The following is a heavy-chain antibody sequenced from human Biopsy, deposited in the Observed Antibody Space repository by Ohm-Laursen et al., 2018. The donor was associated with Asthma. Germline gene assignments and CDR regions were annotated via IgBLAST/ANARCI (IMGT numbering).Heavy chain of an antibody. D-gene: IGHD6-19*01. V-gene: IGHV3-30-3*01. CDR2: ILYDGSSI. Sequence: SLRLSCAASRFTYEMHWVRQAPGKGLEWVAVILYDGSSIYYADSVKGRFTISRDNSKNTLSLQMNSLTAEDTAVYYCAREGVAGTHIEDWGQGTLVTISS. J-gene: IGHJ4*02. CDR1: RFTYE. CDR3: AREGVAGTHIED.